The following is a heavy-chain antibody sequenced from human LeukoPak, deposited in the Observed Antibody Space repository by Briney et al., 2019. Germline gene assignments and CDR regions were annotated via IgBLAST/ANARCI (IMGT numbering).Heavy chain of an antibody. CDR1: GFTFSSYA. CDR2: ISYDGSNK. V-gene: IGHV3-30-3*01. Sequence: GRSLRLSCAASGFTFSSYAMHWVRQAPGKGLEWVAVISYDGSNKYYADSVKGRFTISRDNSKNTLYLQMNSLRAEDTAVYYCARDLSSSSWYPVDYWGQGTLVTVSS. D-gene: IGHD6-13*01. J-gene: IGHJ4*02. CDR3: ARDLSSSSWYPVDY.